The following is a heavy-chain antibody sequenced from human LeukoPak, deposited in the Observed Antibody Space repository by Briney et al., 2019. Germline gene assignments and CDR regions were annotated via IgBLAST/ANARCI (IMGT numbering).Heavy chain of an antibody. D-gene: IGHD1-1*01. Sequence: GGSLRLSCAASGFTFSSYAMSWVRQAPGKGLEWVSAISGSGGSTYYADSVKGRFTISRDNSKNTLYLQMNSPRAEDTAVYYCAKELITTLNLEPNYFDYWGQGTLVTVSS. J-gene: IGHJ4*02. CDR1: GFTFSSYA. CDR3: AKELITTLNLEPNYFDY. V-gene: IGHV3-23*01. CDR2: ISGSGGST.